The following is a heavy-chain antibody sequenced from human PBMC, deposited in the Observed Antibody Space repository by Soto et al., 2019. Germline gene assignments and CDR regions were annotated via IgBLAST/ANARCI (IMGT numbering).Heavy chain of an antibody. Sequence: QGQQQQSGPGLVKPSQTLSLTCAISGDTVSNNSAAWNWVRQSLSRGLEWLGRTYYRSKWYSDYAVSVRGRITIDPDTSRNQFSLHLDSVTPEDTAVYYCASGATYSTSSSGFDSWGQGTLVSVSS. CDR2: TYYRSKWYS. CDR1: GDTVSNNSAA. J-gene: IGHJ4*02. V-gene: IGHV6-1*01. CDR3: ASGATYSTSSSGFDS. D-gene: IGHD6-6*01.